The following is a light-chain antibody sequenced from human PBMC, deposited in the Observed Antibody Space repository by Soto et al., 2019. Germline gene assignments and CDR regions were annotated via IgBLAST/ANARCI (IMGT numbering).Light chain of an antibody. CDR1: QSISAW. V-gene: IGKV1-5*03. Sequence: DIQMTQSPSTLSASVGDRVAITCRASQSISAWLAWYQQKPGKAPRLLIYKASTLEIGVPSRFSAGGSGTEFTLTISNLQPEDFATYYCQQSYSTPETFGPGTKVDIK. CDR3: QQSYSTPET. CDR2: KAS. J-gene: IGKJ1*01.